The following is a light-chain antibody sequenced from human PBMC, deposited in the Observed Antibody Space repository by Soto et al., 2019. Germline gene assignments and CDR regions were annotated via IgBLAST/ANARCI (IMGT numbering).Light chain of an antibody. V-gene: IGKV4-1*01. J-gene: IGKJ3*01. CDR3: QQYYSNPPLFT. CDR1: QSVLLSSTNKNY. Sequence: DIVMTQSPDSLAVSLGERATINCKSSQSVLLSSTNKNYLAWYQHKPGQPPKLLLSWASTRESGVPDRFSGSGSGTDFTLTISSLQAEDVAIYYCQQYYSNPPLFTFGPG. CDR2: WAS.